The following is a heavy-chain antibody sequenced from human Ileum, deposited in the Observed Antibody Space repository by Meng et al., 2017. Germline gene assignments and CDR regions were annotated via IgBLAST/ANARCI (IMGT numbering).Heavy chain of an antibody. Sequence: QVRLQQWGAGLFKPSETLSLTCAVSGGSISNGKWWSWVRQPPGKGLEWFGEISQNRTTNYYPSLSSRISISLDKANNHLSLTLTSVTAADTAVYYCATYGSGFTPPLDPWGQGILVTVSS. CDR2: ISQNRTT. CDR3: ATYGSGFTPPLDP. D-gene: IGHD3-10*01. V-gene: IGHV4-4*02. CDR1: GGSISNGKW. J-gene: IGHJ5*02.